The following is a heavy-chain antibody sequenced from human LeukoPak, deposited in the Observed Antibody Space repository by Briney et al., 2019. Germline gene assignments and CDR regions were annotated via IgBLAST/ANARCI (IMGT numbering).Heavy chain of an antibody. V-gene: IGHV3-30*02. CDR3: AKDGDTMSGTYYYDMDV. J-gene: IGHJ6*03. D-gene: IGHD1-26*01. Sequence: GGSLRLSCAASGFTFSSYGMHWVRQAPGKGLEWVAFIRYDGSNKYYADSVKGRFTISRDNSKNTLYLQMNSLRGEDTAVYYCAKDGDTMSGTYYYDMDVWGKGTTVTIS. CDR1: GFTFSSYG. CDR2: IRYDGSNK.